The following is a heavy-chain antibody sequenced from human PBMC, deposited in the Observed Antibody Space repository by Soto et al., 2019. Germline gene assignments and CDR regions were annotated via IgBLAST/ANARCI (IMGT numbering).Heavy chain of an antibody. Sequence: GGSLRLSCAASGFTFSSYSMNWVRQAPGKGLEWVSYISSSSSTIYYADSVKGRFTISRDNAKNSLYLQMNSLRAEDTAVYYCARGSITMVRGVNWFDPWGQGTLVTVSS. V-gene: IGHV3-48*01. CDR3: ARGSITMVRGVNWFDP. J-gene: IGHJ5*02. D-gene: IGHD3-10*01. CDR2: ISSSSSTI. CDR1: GFTFSSYS.